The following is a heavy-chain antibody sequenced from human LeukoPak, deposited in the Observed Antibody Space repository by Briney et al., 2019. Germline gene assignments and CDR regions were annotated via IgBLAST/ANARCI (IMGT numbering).Heavy chain of an antibody. J-gene: IGHJ4*02. V-gene: IGHV3-30*04. CDR3: ARRGGTVATIGDDFDY. Sequence: GGSLRLSCAASGFTFSSYAMHWVRQAPGKGLEWVAVISYDGSNKYYADSVKGRFTISRDNSKNTLYVQMNSLRAEDTAIYYCARRGGTVATIGDDFDYWGQGTVVTVSS. D-gene: IGHD5-12*01. CDR2: ISYDGSNK. CDR1: GFTFSSYA.